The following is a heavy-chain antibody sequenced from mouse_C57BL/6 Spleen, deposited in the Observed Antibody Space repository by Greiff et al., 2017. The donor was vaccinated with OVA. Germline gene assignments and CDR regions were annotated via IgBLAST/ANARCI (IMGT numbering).Heavy chain of an antibody. V-gene: IGHV7-1*01. CDR2: SRNKANDYTT. Sequence: DVKLVESGGGLVQSGRSLRLSCATSGFTFSDFYMEWVRQAPGKGLEWIAASRNKANDYTTEYSASVKGRFIVSRDTSQSILYLQMNALRAEDTAIYYCARDEDSGGFAYWGQGTLVTVSA. CDR3: ARDEDSGGFAY. J-gene: IGHJ3*01. CDR1: GFTFSDFY.